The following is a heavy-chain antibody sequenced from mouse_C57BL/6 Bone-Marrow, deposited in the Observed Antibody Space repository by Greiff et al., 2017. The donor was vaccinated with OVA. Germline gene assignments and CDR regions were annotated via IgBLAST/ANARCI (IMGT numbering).Heavy chain of an antibody. V-gene: IGHV3-6*01. D-gene: IGHD1-1*01. Sequence: EVHLVESGPGLVKPSQSLSLTCSVTGYSITSGYYWNWIRQFPGNKLEWMGYISYDGSNNYNPSLKNRISITRDTSKNQFFLKLNSVTTEDTATYYCARVDGSGYWGQGTTLTVSS. J-gene: IGHJ2*01. CDR1: GYSITSGYY. CDR3: ARVDGSGY. CDR2: ISYDGSN.